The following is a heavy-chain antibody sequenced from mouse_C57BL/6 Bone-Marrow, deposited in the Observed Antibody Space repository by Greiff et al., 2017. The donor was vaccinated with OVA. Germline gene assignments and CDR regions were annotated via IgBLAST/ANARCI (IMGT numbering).Heavy chain of an antibody. CDR1: GYTFTSYW. CDR3: ARYYGTPWFAY. Sequence: QVQLQQPGPELVKPGASVKLSCKASGYTFTSYWMHWVKQRPGQGLEWIGNINPSNGGTNYHEKFKRKATLPGDKSSSTAYMQLSSLTSEDSAVYYCARYYGTPWFAYWGQGTLVTVSA. D-gene: IGHD1-1*01. V-gene: IGHV1-53*01. CDR2: INPSNGGT. J-gene: IGHJ3*01.